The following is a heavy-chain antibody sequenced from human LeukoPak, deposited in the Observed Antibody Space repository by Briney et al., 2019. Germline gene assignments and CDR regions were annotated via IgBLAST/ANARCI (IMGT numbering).Heavy chain of an antibody. Sequence: SETLSLTCTVSGGSISRSYWSWIRQPPGKGLEWIGYIYYSGSINYNPSLKSRVTISVDMSKNQFSLKLSSVTAADTAVYYCARLRVSYSGGYYWFDPWGQGTLVTVSS. J-gene: IGHJ5*02. CDR3: ARLRVSYSGGYYWFDP. V-gene: IGHV4-59*08. CDR1: GGSISRSY. CDR2: IYYSGSI. D-gene: IGHD1-26*01.